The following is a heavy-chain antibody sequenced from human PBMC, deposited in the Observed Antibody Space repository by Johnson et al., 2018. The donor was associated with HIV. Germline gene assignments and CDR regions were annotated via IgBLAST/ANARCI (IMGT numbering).Heavy chain of an antibody. CDR1: GFTFGNYA. Sequence: VQLVESGGGLVQPGGSLRLSCAASGFTFGNYAMTWVRQAPGKGLEWVSGINWNGGSTGYADSVKGRCTISRDNDKNSLYLQMNSLRAEDTAFFYCARRDSGSLSFDLWGQGTMVTVSS. V-gene: IGHV3-20*04. CDR2: INWNGGST. D-gene: IGHD1-26*01. CDR3: ARRDSGSLSFDL. J-gene: IGHJ3*01.